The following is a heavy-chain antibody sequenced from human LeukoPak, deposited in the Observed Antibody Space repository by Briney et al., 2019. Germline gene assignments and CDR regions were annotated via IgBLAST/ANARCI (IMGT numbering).Heavy chain of an antibody. CDR1: GFTFSSYG. Sequence: GRSLRLSCAASGFTFSSYGMHWVRQAPGKGLEWVAVIWYDGSNKYYADSVKGRFTISRDNSKNTLYLQMNSLRAEDTAVYYCARDRGGSGPTTVDSWGQGTLVTVSS. CDR2: IWYDGSNK. D-gene: IGHD6-19*01. J-gene: IGHJ4*02. V-gene: IGHV3-33*01. CDR3: ARDRGGSGPTTVDS.